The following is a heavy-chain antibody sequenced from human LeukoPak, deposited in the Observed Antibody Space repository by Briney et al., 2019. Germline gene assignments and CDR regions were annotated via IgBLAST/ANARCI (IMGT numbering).Heavy chain of an antibody. CDR3: AKDGL. D-gene: IGHD3/OR15-3a*01. J-gene: IGHJ4*02. CDR1: GFTFSSYW. Sequence: PGGSLRLSCAASGFTFSSYWMSWVRQAPGKGLEWVSGISWNSGSIGYADSVKGRFTISRDNAKNSLYLQMNSLRAEDTALYYCAKDGLWGQGTLVTVSS. CDR2: ISWNSGSI. V-gene: IGHV3-9*01.